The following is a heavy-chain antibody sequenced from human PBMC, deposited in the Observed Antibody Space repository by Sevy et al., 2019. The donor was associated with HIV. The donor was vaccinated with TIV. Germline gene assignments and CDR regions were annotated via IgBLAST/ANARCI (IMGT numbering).Heavy chain of an antibody. J-gene: IGHJ4*02. D-gene: IGHD3-10*01. CDR1: GYSFTSRG. Sequence: ASVKVSCKASGYSFTSRGIDWVRQAPGQGLEWLGWISAYNGNTKYGQRLQDRVTMTTDTSASTAYMELRSLRSDETAVYYCARAGALWFGESDYWGQGTLVTVSS. V-gene: IGHV1-18*01. CDR3: ARAGALWFGESDY. CDR2: ISAYNGNT.